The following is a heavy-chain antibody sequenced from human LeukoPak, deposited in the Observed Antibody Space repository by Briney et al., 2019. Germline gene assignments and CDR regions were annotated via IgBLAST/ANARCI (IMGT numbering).Heavy chain of an antibody. V-gene: IGHV4-59*08. J-gene: IGHJ6*02. CDR1: GGSISSYY. CDR3: ARHTNSSSWSFFYYYYGMDV. Sequence: SETLSLTCTVSGGSISSYYWSWIRQPPGKGLEWIGYIYYSGSTNHNPSLKSRVTISVDTSKNQFSLKLSSVTAADTAVYYCARHTNSSSWSFFYYYYGMDVWGQGTTVTVSS. D-gene: IGHD6-13*01. CDR2: IYYSGST.